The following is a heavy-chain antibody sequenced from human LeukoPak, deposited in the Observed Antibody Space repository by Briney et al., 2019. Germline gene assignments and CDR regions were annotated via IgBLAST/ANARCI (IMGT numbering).Heavy chain of an antibody. CDR3: ARGVAYCTNGICYSRETEYFQH. CDR2: IYYSGST. J-gene: IGHJ1*01. V-gene: IGHV4-30-4*08. Sequence: PSETLSLTCTVSGGSISSGDYYWSWIRQHPGKDLEWIGYIYYSGSTNYNPSLKSRVTISVDTSKNQFSLKLSSVTAADTAVYYCARGVAYCTNGICYSRETEYFQHWGQGTLVTVSS. CDR1: GGSISSGDYY. D-gene: IGHD2-8*01.